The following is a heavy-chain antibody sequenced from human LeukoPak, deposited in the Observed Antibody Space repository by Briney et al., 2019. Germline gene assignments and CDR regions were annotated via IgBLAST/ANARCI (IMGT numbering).Heavy chain of an antibody. CDR3: ARDGVVGATAFDI. D-gene: IGHD1-26*01. CDR1: GFTFSSYG. J-gene: IGHJ3*02. CDR2: IWYDGSNK. Sequence: GGSLRLSCAASGFTFSSYGMHWVRQAPGKGLEWVAVIWYDGSNKYYADSVKGRFTISRDNSKNPLYLQMNSLRAEDTAVYYCARDGVVGATAFDIWGQGTMVTVSS. V-gene: IGHV3-33*01.